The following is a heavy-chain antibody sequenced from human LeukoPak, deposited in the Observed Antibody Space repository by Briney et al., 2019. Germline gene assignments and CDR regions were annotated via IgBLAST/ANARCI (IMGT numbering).Heavy chain of an antibody. Sequence: ASVKVSCKASGGTFSSYAISWVRQAPGQGLEWMGRIIPILGIANYAQKFQGRVTITADKSTSTAYMKLSSLRSEDTAVYYCAREFYDILTGYYHRFDYWGQGTLVTVSS. CDR2: IIPILGIA. CDR3: AREFYDILTGYYHRFDY. V-gene: IGHV1-69*04. CDR1: GGTFSSYA. D-gene: IGHD3-9*01. J-gene: IGHJ4*02.